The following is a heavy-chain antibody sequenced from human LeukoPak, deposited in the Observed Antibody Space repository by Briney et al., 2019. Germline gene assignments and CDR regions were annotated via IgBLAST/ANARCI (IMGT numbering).Heavy chain of an antibody. V-gene: IGHV4-30-4*01. CDR1: GGSISSDDYY. D-gene: IGHD1-26*01. J-gene: IGHJ4*02. Sequence: SETLSLICTVSGGSISSDDYYWNWIRQPPGKGLEWIGYIYTSGMTYYNPSLKSRVSISVDTSKNQFSLKLSSVTAADTAVYYCARDSARIIDCWGQGTLVTVSS. CDR2: IYTSGMT. CDR3: ARDSARIIDC.